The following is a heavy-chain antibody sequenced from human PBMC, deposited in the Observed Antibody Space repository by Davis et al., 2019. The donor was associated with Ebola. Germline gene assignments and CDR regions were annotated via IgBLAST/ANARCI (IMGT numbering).Heavy chain of an antibody. J-gene: IGHJ6*02. CDR1: GYTFTSYY. V-gene: IGHV1-46*01. CDR3: ARDGTDYYGLDV. D-gene: IGHD3/OR15-3a*01. CDR2: INPSGGRT. Sequence: ASVKVSCKASGYTFTSYYMHWVRQAPGQGLEWMGVINPSGGRTSYAQKFQGRVTMTRDTSTNTVYMEVSSLRSEDTAVYYCARDGTDYYGLDVWGLGTTVSVSS.